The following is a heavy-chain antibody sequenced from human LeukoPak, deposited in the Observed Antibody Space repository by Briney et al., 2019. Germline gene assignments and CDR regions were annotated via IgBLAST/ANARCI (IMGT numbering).Heavy chain of an antibody. D-gene: IGHD6-6*01. V-gene: IGHV1-2*02. Sequence: ASVKVSCKASGYTFTGYYMHWVRQAPGQGLEWMGWINPNSGGTNYVQRFQRRVTMTRDTSTSTAYIERSRGRAQDTDVHYLSRERTAARNWFDPWGQGTLVTVSS. J-gene: IGHJ5*02. CDR1: GYTFTGYY. CDR2: INPNSGGT. CDR3: SRERTAARNWFDP.